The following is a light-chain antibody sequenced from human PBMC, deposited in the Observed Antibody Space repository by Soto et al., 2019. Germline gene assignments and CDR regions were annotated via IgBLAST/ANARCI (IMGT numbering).Light chain of an antibody. Sequence: DVQMTQSPSSLSASVGDRVTITCRASQDINSYLAWYQQKPGNAPKSLIYAASSLQTGVPSRFSGCESGTDFTLTINNLQPEDSATSYCQQYNIYPLTFGGGTKVEIK. CDR1: QDINSY. CDR2: AAS. J-gene: IGKJ4*01. CDR3: QQYNIYPLT. V-gene: IGKV1D-16*01.